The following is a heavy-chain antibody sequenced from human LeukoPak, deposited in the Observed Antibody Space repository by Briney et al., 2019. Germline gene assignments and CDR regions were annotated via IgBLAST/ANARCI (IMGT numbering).Heavy chain of an antibody. V-gene: IGHV1-2*02. J-gene: IGHJ4*02. CDR3: ARGKWATTVVTPVDY. CDR2: INPNSGGT. CDR1: GYTFTGYY. Sequence: ASVKVSRKASGYTFTGYYMHWVRQAPGQGLEWMGWINPNSGGTNYAQKFQGRVNMTRDTSISTAYMELSRLRSDDTAVYYCARGKWATTVVTPVDYWGRGTLVTVSS. D-gene: IGHD4-23*01.